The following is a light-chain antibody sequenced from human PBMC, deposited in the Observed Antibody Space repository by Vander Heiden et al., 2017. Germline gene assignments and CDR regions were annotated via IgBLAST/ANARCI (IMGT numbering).Light chain of an antibody. J-gene: IGKJ2*01. CDR2: GTS. Sequence: DIQMTQSPSSVFASVGDRVTITCRAGQGIRNYLNWYQQKSGKAPKLLDYGTSNLLSAVPSRFSGSTSGTEFTLTISNVQPEDFATYYCQQCFTLPFTFGQGTKLEIK. V-gene: IGKV1-39*01. CDR1: QGIRNY. CDR3: QQCFTLPFT.